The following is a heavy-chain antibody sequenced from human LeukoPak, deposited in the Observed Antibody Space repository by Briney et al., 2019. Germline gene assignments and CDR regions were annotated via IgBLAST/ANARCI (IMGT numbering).Heavy chain of an antibody. CDR2: VSSSGRYI. D-gene: IGHD3-16*02. CDR3: AREPRSFDAFDI. CDR1: GFTFSDYA. J-gene: IGHJ3*02. V-gene: IGHV3-21*04. Sequence: GGSLRLSCAASGFTFSDYAMNWVRQTTGKGLEWVSSVSSSGRYIYYADSMKGRFTVSRDNAKNSLYLQMNSLRAEDTALYYCAREPRSFDAFDIWGQGTMVTVSS.